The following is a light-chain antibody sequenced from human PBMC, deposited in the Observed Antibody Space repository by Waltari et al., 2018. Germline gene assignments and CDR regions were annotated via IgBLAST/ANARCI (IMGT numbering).Light chain of an antibody. CDR3: NSRDTSGNHLV. CDR2: GKN. J-gene: IGLJ2*01. V-gene: IGLV3-19*01. Sequence: SSELTQDPAVSVALGQTVRITCQGDSVRAYYATWYKQKPGQAPLLVINGKNNRPSGIPDRFSGSSSGNTASLTITGAQAEDEADYYCNSRDTSGNHLVFGGGTKLTVL. CDR1: SVRAYY.